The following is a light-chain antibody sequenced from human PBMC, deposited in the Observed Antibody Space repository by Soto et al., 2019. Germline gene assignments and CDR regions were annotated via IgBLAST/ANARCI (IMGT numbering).Light chain of an antibody. Sequence: EIVLPQSPCTLSLSPGERATLSCRASHSVGSNYLAWYQHIPGQAPRLLMYAASRRDTGIPDRFSGSGSGTGFTLTISSLEPEDCAVYDCQQYGSSPQYSFGQGTKLEMK. CDR2: AAS. J-gene: IGKJ2*03. V-gene: IGKV3-20*01. CDR3: QQYGSSPQYS. CDR1: HSVGSNY.